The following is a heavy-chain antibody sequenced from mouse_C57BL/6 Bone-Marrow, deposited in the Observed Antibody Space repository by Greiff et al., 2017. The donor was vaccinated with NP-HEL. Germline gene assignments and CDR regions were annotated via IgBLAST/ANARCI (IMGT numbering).Heavy chain of an antibody. J-gene: IGHJ2*01. CDR3: TLLLRFDY. V-gene: IGHV14-4*01. CDR1: GFNFKDAY. Sequence: VHVKQSGAELVRPGASVKLSCTASGFNFKDAYMHWVKQRPEQGLEWIGWIDPENGDTEYASKFQGKATITADTSSNTAYLQLSSLTSEDTAVYYCTLLLRFDYWGQGTTLTVSS. D-gene: IGHD1-1*01. CDR2: IDPENGDT.